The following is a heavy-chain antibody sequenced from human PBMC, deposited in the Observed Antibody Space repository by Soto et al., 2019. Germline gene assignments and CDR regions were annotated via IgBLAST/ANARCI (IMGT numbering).Heavy chain of an antibody. D-gene: IGHD3-9*01. J-gene: IGHJ4*02. Sequence: PSQTLSLTCAISGDSVSSDSAVWNWIRQSPSRGLEWLGRTYYRSQWHYEYAVFVQSRISIDPDTSKNQFSLQLNSVTPEDTAVYYCVRLVGNSWLDHWGQGTLVTVSS. CDR3: VRLVGNSWLDH. CDR1: GDSVSSDSAV. V-gene: IGHV6-1*01. CDR2: TYYRSQWHY.